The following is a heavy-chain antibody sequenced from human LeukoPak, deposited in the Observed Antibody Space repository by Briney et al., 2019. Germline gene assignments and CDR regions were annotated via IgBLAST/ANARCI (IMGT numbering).Heavy chain of an antibody. CDR3: ARPTRLRFLEWLSSGAFDI. Sequence: SVKVSCKASGGTFSSYAISWVRQAPGQGLEWMGGIIPIFGTANYAQEFQGRVTITADESTSTAYMELSSLRSEDTAVYYCARPTRLRFLEWLSSGAFDIWGQGTMVTVSS. CDR2: IIPIFGTA. D-gene: IGHD3-3*01. CDR1: GGTFSSYA. J-gene: IGHJ3*02. V-gene: IGHV1-69*01.